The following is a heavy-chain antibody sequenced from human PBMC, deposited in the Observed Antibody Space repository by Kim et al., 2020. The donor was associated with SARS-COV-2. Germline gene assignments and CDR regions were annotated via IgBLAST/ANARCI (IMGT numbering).Heavy chain of an antibody. J-gene: IGHJ4*02. D-gene: IGHD3-10*01. CDR2: TTRDGDGS. Sequence: GGSLRLSCSASGFTFSDYAIHWVRRAPGMGLQYVSATTRDGDGSFYADSVQDRFSIFRENSKNTLFLQMSGLRIEATATYYCVRYGRNYGAVHWGQGTLVSVS. CDR1: GFTFSDYA. V-gene: IGHV3-64D*06. CDR3: VRYGRNYGAVH.